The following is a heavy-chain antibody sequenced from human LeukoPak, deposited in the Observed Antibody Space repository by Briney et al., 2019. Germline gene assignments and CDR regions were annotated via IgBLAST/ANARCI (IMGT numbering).Heavy chain of an antibody. CDR1: GFTLSSYS. D-gene: IGHD2-15*01. Sequence: GGSLRLSCAASGFTLSSYSMNWVRQAPGKGLEWVSSISGSSSYIYYAESVRGRFTISRDNAKNSLYLQMNSLRAEDTAVYYCAREAVVADPPYWGQGTLVTVSS. CDR2: ISGSSSYI. J-gene: IGHJ4*02. V-gene: IGHV3-21*01. CDR3: AREAVVADPPY.